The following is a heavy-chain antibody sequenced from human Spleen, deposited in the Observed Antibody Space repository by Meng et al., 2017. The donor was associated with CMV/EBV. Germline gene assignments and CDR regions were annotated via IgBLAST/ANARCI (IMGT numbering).Heavy chain of an antibody. V-gene: IGHV3-15*01. J-gene: IGHJ4*02. CDR2: SKTKTDGGTT. Sequence: GESLKISCAASGFSFSIYRMSWGRQAPGKGLEWVGRSKTKTDGGTTDYAAPVKGRFTISRDDSTNTLYLQMNSLKSEDTAVYFCTTVGHTLARGWGQGTRVTVSS. CDR3: TTVGHTLARG. D-gene: IGHD3-10*01. CDR1: GFSFSIYR.